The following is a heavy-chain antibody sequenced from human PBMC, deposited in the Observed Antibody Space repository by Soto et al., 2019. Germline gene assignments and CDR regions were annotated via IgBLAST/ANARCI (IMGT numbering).Heavy chain of an antibody. CDR2: IYHSGST. Sequence: SETLSLTCAVSGGSISSGGYSWSWIRQPPGKGLEWIGYIYHSGSTYYNPSLKSRVTISVDRSKNQFSLKLSSVTAADTAVYYCTADLPTPIPQVDHWGQGTLVTVSS. CDR1: GGSISSGGYS. D-gene: IGHD2-21*01. V-gene: IGHV4-30-2*01. CDR3: TADLPTPIPQVDH. J-gene: IGHJ4*02.